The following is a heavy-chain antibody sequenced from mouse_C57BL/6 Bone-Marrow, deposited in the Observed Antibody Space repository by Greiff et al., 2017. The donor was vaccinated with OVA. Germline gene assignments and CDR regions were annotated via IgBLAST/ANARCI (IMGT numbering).Heavy chain of an antibody. Sequence: QVQLQQPGAELVKPGASVKLSCKASGYTFTSYWMRWVKQRPGQGLEWIGMIHPNSGSTNYNEKFKSKATLTVDKSSSTAYMQLSSLTSEDSAVYYCARSEGYYWYFDVWGTGTTVTVSS. J-gene: IGHJ1*03. V-gene: IGHV1-64*01. CDR2: IHPNSGST. D-gene: IGHD2-2*01. CDR1: GYTFTSYW. CDR3: ARSEGYYWYFDV.